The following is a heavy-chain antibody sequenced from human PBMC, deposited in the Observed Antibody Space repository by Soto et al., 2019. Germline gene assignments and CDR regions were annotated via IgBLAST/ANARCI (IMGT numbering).Heavy chain of an antibody. Sequence: GGSLRLSCAASGFTFSTYAMTWVRQAPGKGLEWLSAISSSGDNTYSADSVKGRFTMSRDNSKNTLYLQMNSLRAEDTALYYCAKVSSWCSSTSCYVDYWGQGTLVTVSS. V-gene: IGHV3-23*01. CDR2: ISSSGDNT. CDR3: AKVSSWCSSTSCYVDY. D-gene: IGHD2-2*01. J-gene: IGHJ4*02. CDR1: GFTFSTYA.